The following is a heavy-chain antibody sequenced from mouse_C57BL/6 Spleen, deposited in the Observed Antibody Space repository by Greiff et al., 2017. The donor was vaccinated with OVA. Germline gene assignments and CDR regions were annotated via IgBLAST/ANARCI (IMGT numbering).Heavy chain of an antibody. CDR1: GYSITSGYY. V-gene: IGHV3-6*01. CDR2: ISYDGSN. J-gene: IGHJ1*03. D-gene: IGHD4-1*01. CDR3: ARELGRYFDV. Sequence: ESGPGLVKPSQSLSLTCSVTGYSITSGYYWNWIRQFPGNKLEWMGYISYDGSNNYNPSLKNRISITRDTSKNQFFLKLKSVTTEDTATYYCARELGRYFDVWGTGTTVTVSS.